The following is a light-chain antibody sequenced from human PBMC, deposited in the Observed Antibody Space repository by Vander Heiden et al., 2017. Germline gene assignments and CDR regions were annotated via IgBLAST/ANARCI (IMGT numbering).Light chain of an antibody. V-gene: IGKV3-15*01. CDR3: QQYNSWPPIT. J-gene: IGKJ5*01. Sequence: EILITQSQATLSVSPGERATLSCRASQSVSSNLAWYQQKPGQAPRLLIFGASTRATGIPARFSGSGSGTEFTLTISSLQSEDFAVYYCQQYNSWPPITFGQGTRLEIK. CDR2: GAS. CDR1: QSVSSN.